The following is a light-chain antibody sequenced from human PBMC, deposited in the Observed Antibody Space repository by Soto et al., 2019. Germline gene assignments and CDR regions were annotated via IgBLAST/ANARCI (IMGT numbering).Light chain of an antibody. J-gene: IGKJ1*01. CDR3: QQYGSSLTWT. CDR1: QSVSSVY. CDR2: GAS. V-gene: IGKV3-20*01. Sequence: EIVLTQSPGTLSLSPGERATLSCRASQSVSSVYLAWYQQKPGQAPRLLIYGASSRATGIPDRFSGSGSGTDFTLTIGRLEPEDFAVYYCQQYGSSLTWTFGQGTKVEIK.